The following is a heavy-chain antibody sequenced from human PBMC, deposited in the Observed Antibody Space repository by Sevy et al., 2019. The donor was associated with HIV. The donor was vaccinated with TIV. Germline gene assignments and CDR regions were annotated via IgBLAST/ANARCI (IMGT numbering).Heavy chain of an antibody. Sequence: ASVKVSCKASDYPFIAFYIHWVRLVPGQGLEWMGHINTVTGGTHYAQQFEGRLTLTKDTTGSTAYLDLSNLASDDTAVFFCARSNTFCSTFGCKYFFDLWGQGTQVTVSS. D-gene: IGHD3-16*01. CDR3: ARSNTFCSTFGCKYFFDL. J-gene: IGHJ5*02. CDR1: DYPFIAFY. CDR2: INTVTGGT. V-gene: IGHV1-2*06.